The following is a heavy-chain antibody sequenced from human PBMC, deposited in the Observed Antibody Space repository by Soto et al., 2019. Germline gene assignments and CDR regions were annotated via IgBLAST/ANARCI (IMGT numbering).Heavy chain of an antibody. CDR1: GFTFSSYA. Sequence: QVQLVESGGGVVQPGRSLRLSCAASGFTFSSYAVHWVRQAPGKGLEWVAVISYDGSNKYYADSVKGRFTISRDNSKNTLYLQMNSLRAEDTAVYYCARDRGTLRYYYYGMDVWGQGTTVTVSS. CDR3: ARDRGTLRYYYYGMDV. D-gene: IGHD3-16*01. V-gene: IGHV3-30-3*01. J-gene: IGHJ6*02. CDR2: ISYDGSNK.